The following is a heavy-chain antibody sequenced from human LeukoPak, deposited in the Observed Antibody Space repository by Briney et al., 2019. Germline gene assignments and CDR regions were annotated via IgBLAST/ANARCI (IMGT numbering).Heavy chain of an antibody. Sequence: SVKVSCKASGGTFSSYAISWVRQAPGQGLEWMGRIIPILGIANYAQKFQGRVTVTRDTSTSTVYMELSSLRSEDTAVYYCARTRGYCSSTSCLSAFDIWGQGTMVTVSS. J-gene: IGHJ3*02. CDR1: GGTFSSYA. V-gene: IGHV1-69*04. D-gene: IGHD2-2*01. CDR3: ARTRGYCSSTSCLSAFDI. CDR2: IIPILGIA.